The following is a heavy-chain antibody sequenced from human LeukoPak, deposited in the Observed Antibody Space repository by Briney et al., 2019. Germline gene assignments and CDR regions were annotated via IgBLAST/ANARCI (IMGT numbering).Heavy chain of an antibody. J-gene: IGHJ3*02. Sequence: AASVKVSCKASGYTFTSYAMHWVHQAPGQRLEWMGWINAGNGNTKYSQKFQGRVTITRDTSASTAYMELSSLRSEDTAVYYCARGPAVAGILAFDIWGQGTMVTVSS. V-gene: IGHV1-3*01. D-gene: IGHD6-19*01. CDR2: INAGNGNT. CDR3: ARGPAVAGILAFDI. CDR1: GYTFTSYA.